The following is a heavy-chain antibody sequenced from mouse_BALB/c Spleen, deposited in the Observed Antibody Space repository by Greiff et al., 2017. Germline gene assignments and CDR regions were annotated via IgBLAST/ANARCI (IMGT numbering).Heavy chain of an antibody. V-gene: IGHV3-2*02. CDR2: ISYSGST. Sequence: EVKLQESGPGLVKPSQSLSLTCTVTGYSITSDYAWNWIRQFPGNKLEWMGYISYSGSTSYNPSLKSRISITRDTSKNQFFLQLNSVTTEDTATYYCARGGFYYGSVYYFDYWGQGTTLTVSS. CDR1: GYSITSDYA. CDR3: ARGGFYYGSVYYFDY. D-gene: IGHD1-1*01. J-gene: IGHJ2*01.